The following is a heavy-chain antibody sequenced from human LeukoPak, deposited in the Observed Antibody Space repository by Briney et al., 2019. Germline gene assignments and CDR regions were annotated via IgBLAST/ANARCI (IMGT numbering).Heavy chain of an antibody. CDR1: GFTVSSNY. Sequence: PGGSLRLSCVVSGFTVSSNYMTWVRQAPGKGLEWVSVIYSGGNIYYADSVKGRFIISRDNSKNTLYLQMNSLRAEDTAVYYCARDHRRGYSYGFGIDVWGKGTTVTVSS. CDR3: ARDHRRGYSYGFGIDV. CDR2: IYSGGNI. J-gene: IGHJ6*04. V-gene: IGHV3-53*01. D-gene: IGHD5-18*01.